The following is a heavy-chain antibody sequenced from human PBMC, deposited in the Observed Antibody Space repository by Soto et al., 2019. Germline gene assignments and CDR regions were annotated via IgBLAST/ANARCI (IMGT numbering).Heavy chain of an antibody. CDR3: ARSDYYGSGSYYNPPFDY. J-gene: IGHJ4*02. V-gene: IGHV1-3*01. CDR2: INAGNGNT. D-gene: IGHD3-10*01. CDR1: GYTFTSYA. Sequence: ASVKVSCKASGYTFTSYAMHWVRQAPGQRLEWMGWINAGNGNTKYSQKFQGRVTITRDTSASTAYMELSSLRSEDTAVYYCARSDYYGSGSYYNPPFDYWGQGTLVTVSS.